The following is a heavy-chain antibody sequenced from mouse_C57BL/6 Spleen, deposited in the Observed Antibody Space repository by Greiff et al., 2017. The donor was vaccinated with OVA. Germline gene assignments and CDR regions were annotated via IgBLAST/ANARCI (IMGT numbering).Heavy chain of an antibody. J-gene: IGHJ2*01. Sequence: VQLQQSGPELVKPGASVKISCKASGYAFSSSWMNWVKQRPGKGLEWIGRIYPGDGDTNYNGKFKGKATLTADKSSSTAYMQLSSLTSEDSAVYVCARCELGLNFDYWGQGTTLTVSS. CDR2: IYPGDGDT. D-gene: IGHD4-1*01. CDR1: GYAFSSSW. V-gene: IGHV1-82*01. CDR3: ARCELGLNFDY.